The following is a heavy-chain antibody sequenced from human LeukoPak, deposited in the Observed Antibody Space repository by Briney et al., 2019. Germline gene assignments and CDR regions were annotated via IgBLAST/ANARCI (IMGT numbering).Heavy chain of an antibody. Sequence: GGSLRLSCAASGFTFSSYNMNWVRQAPGKGLEWVSSIIRSSSYIYYADSVKGRFTISRDNAKNSLYLQMNSLRAEDTAVYYCARVIAFRGYMDVWGKGTTVTVSS. CDR3: ARVIAFRGYMDV. CDR1: GFTFSSYN. J-gene: IGHJ6*03. V-gene: IGHV3-21*06. D-gene: IGHD3-16*02. CDR2: IIRSSSYI.